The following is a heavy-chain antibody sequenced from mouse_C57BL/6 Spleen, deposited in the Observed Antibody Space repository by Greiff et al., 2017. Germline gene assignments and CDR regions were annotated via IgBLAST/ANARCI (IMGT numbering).Heavy chain of an antibody. CDR2: INYDGSST. D-gene: IGHD2-3*01. CDR1: GFTFSDYY. J-gene: IGHJ2*01. Sequence: EVKVVESEGGLVQPGSSMKLSCTASGFTFSDYYMAWVRQVPEKGLEWVANINYDGSSTYYLDSLKSRFIISRDNAKNILYLQMSSLKSEDTATYYCARVYDGFPFDYWGQGTTLTVSS. CDR3: ARVYDGFPFDY. V-gene: IGHV5-16*01.